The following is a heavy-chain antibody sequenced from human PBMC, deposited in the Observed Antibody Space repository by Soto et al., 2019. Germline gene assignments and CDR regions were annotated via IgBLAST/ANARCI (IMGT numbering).Heavy chain of an antibody. CDR1: GFTFDSYW. CDR2: VHSDGNTT. CDR3: ARGDRGGFDL. Sequence: EVQLVESGGGLVQPGESLRLSCAASGFTFDSYWMHWVRQAPGKGLVWVSRVHSDGNTTTYADSVKGRFTISRDNARNTVLLQMSSLRAEDTAIYYCARGDRGGFDLWGHGTVVTVSS. D-gene: IGHD3-10*01. J-gene: IGHJ3*01. V-gene: IGHV3-74*01.